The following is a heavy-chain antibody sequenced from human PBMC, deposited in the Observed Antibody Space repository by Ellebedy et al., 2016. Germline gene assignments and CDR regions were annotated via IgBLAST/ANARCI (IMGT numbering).Heavy chain of an antibody. Sequence: GGSLRLXXAASGFTFSSYAMSWVRQAPGKGLEWVSAISGSGGSTYYADSVKGRFTISRDNSKNTLYLQMNSLRAEDTAVYYCVREDTNWGSSDYWGQGTLVTVSS. V-gene: IGHV3-23*01. D-gene: IGHD7-27*01. CDR1: GFTFSSYA. CDR3: VREDTNWGSSDY. CDR2: ISGSGGST. J-gene: IGHJ4*02.